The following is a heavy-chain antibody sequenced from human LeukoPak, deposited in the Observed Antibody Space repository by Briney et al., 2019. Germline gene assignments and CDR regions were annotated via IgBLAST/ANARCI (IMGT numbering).Heavy chain of an antibody. CDR1: GGSISSGSYY. Sequence: PSQTLSLTCTVSGGSISSGSYYWSWIRQPAGKGLEWIGRIYTSGSTNYNPSLKSRVTISVDTSKNQFSLKLSSVTAADTAVYYCARDSSGWYEGYYYYGMDVWGQGTTVTVSS. V-gene: IGHV4-61*02. CDR3: ARDSSGWYEGYYYYGMDV. D-gene: IGHD6-19*01. CDR2: IYTSGST. J-gene: IGHJ6*02.